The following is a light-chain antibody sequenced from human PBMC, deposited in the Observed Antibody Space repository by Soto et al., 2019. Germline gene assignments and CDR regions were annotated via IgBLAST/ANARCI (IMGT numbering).Light chain of an antibody. CDR2: DVS. V-gene: IGLV2-14*01. CDR1: SSDVGGYNY. CDR3: SSYTGSSPLYV. J-gene: IGLJ1*01. Sequence: QSALTQPASVSGSPGQSITISCTGTSSDVGGYNYVSWYQQHPGKAPKLMIYDVSNRPSGVSNRFSGSKSGNTASLTISGLQAEDWADYYCSSYTGSSPLYVVGTGTKVTFL.